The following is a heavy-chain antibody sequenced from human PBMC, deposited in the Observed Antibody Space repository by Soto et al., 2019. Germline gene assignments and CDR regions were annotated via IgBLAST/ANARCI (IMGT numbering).Heavy chain of an antibody. CDR1: GGSFSGSN. CDR3: ARVVVVAANNWFDP. CDR2: INHSGST. Sequence: SETLSLTCAVYGGSFSGSNGSWIRQPPGKGLEWIGEINHSGSTTYNPSLKSRVTLSVDTSKNQFSLKLSSVTAADTAVYYCARVVVVAANNWFDPWGQGTLVTVSS. V-gene: IGHV4-34*01. J-gene: IGHJ5*02. D-gene: IGHD2-15*01.